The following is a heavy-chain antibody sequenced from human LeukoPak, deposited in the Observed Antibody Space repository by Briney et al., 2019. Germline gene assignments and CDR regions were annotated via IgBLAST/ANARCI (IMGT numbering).Heavy chain of an antibody. D-gene: IGHD3-10*01. CDR2: IYWDNDK. Sequence: SGPTLVNPTQTLTLTCTFSGFSLSTSGVGVGWIRQPPGKALEWLALIYWDNDKRYSPSLESRLTLTKDTSKNQVVLKMTNMDPVDTATYYCAGGSGRTLDYWGQGTLVTVSS. V-gene: IGHV2-5*02. CDR3: AGGSGRTLDY. CDR1: GFSLSTSGVG. J-gene: IGHJ4*02.